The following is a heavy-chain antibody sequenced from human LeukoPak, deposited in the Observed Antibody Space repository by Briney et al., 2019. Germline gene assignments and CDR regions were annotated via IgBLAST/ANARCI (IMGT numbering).Heavy chain of an antibody. J-gene: IGHJ4*02. CDR1: GYTFTGYY. Sequence: ASVKVSCKASGYTFTGYYMHWVRQAPGQGLEWMGWINPNSGGTNYAQKFQGRVTMTRDTSISTAYMELSRLRSDDTAVYYCASYDFWSGPDRPSGYFDYWGQGTLVTVSS. D-gene: IGHD3-3*01. CDR2: INPNSGGT. CDR3: ASYDFWSGPDRPSGYFDY. V-gene: IGHV1-2*02.